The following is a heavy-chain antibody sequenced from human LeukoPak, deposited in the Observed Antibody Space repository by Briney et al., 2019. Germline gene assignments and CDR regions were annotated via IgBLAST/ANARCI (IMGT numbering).Heavy chain of an antibody. J-gene: IGHJ4*02. V-gene: IGHV1-2*04. CDR3: ARIPKPQDSSSWYYFDY. D-gene: IGHD6-13*01. CDR1: GYTFTGYY. Sequence: ASVKVSCKASGYTFTGYYIHWVRQAPGQGLEWIGWINPNSGGTSYAQKFQGWVTMTRDTSISTAYMELSSLRAEDTAVYYCARIPKPQDSSSWYYFDYWGQGTLVTVSS. CDR2: INPNSGGT.